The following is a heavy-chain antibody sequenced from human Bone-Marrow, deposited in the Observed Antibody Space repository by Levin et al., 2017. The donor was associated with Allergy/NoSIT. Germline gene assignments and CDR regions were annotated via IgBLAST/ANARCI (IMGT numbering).Heavy chain of an antibody. J-gene: IGHJ4*02. V-gene: IGHV3-48*01. Sequence: GESLKISCATSGFTFSSYSMNWVRQAPGKGLEWVSYINSSSGTIYYADSVKGRLTISRDNAKKSLYLQMSSLRVEDTAVYYCVRGLPDYWGQGTLVTVSS. CDR1: GFTFSSYS. CDR3: VRGLPDY. CDR2: INSSSGTI.